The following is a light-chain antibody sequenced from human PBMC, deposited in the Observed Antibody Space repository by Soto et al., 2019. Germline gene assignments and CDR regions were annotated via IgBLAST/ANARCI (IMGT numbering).Light chain of an antibody. J-gene: IGKJ1*01. CDR2: GAS. V-gene: IGKV3-15*01. CDR1: QSVSSN. Sequence: EIVLTQSPGTLSSSPVERITLSCRASQSVSSNYLAWYQQKPGQAPRLLIYGASSRAAGVPARFSGSGSGTEFTLTISSLQSEDFAVYFCQQYADWPKTFGQGTKVDIK. CDR3: QQYADWPKT.